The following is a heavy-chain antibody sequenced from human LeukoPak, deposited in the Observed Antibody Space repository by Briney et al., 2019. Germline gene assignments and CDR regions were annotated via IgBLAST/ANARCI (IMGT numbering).Heavy chain of an antibody. Sequence: SETLSLTCTVSGGSINNYYWNWIRQPPGKGLEWIGYIYYSGGTNYNPSLKSRVTISVDTSKNQFSLKLSSVTAADTAVYYCARDRPATENWYLDLWGRGTLVTVSS. J-gene: IGHJ2*01. V-gene: IGHV4-59*01. CDR3: ARDRPATENWYLDL. D-gene: IGHD1-26*01. CDR1: GGSINNYY. CDR2: IYYSGGT.